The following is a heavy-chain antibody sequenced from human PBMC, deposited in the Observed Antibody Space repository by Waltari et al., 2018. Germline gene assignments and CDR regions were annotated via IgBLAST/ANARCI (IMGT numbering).Heavy chain of an antibody. D-gene: IGHD3-10*01. CDR1: GGSIRSYY. CDR2: IYYSGSI. V-gene: IGHV4-59*08. CDR3: ARPVRGLDYWYFDL. J-gene: IGHJ2*01. Sequence: QVQLQESGPGLVKPSETLSLTCPVPGGSIRSYYWSWIRQPPGKGLEWIGHIYYSGSINYNSSLKSRVTISVDTSKNQFSLKLSSVTAADTAVYYCARPVRGLDYWYFDLWGRGTLVTVSS.